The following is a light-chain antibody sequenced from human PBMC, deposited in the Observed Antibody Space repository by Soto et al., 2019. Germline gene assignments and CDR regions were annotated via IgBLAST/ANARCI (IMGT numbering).Light chain of an antibody. CDR2: GAS. Sequence: EVVMTQSPATLSVSLGERSTLSCRASQSVNSKLAWYQQKPGQXPRXXIYGASTRATGIPARFSGSWYGTAGTITISSLEPEDGQVYDGQQRSDWPPTFGQGTRLEIK. CDR3: QQRSDWPPT. V-gene: IGKV3-15*01. CDR1: QSVNSK. J-gene: IGKJ5*01.